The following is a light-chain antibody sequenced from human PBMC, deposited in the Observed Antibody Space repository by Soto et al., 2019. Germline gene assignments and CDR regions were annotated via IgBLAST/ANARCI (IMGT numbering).Light chain of an antibody. CDR2: EDN. CDR3: QSYDSSNQV. V-gene: IGLV6-57*04. Sequence: FMLTQPHSVSESPGKTVTISCTRSSGSIASNYVQWYQQRPGSAPTTVIYEDNQRPSGDPDRFSGSIDSSSNSASLTISGLKTEDEADYYCQSYDSSNQVFGGGTKVTVL. CDR1: SGSIASNY. J-gene: IGLJ3*02.